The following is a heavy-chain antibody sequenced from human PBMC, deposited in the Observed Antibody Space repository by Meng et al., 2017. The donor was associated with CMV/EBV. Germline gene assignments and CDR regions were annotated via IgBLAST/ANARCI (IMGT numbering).Heavy chain of an antibody. CDR2: IYTSGST. D-gene: IGHD3-22*01. Sequence: LHESGPGLVKPSETLSLPCTASGGSSSSYYWSWIRQPAGKGLEWIGRIYTSGSTNYNPSLKSRVTMSVDTSKNQFSLKLSSVTAADTAVYYCARGGLYYYDSSGHFDYWGQGTLVTVSS. CDR3: ARGGLYYYDSSGHFDY. CDR1: GGSSSSYY. J-gene: IGHJ4*02. V-gene: IGHV4-4*07.